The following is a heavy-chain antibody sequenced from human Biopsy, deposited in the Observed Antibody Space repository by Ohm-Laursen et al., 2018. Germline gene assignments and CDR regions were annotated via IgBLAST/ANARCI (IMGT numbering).Heavy chain of an antibody. D-gene: IGHD3-22*01. Sequence: SLRLSCAAPGFTFSSYGMHWVRQAPGKGLEWVATMSYDGTQKYYGDSVKGRFTISRDNSKSTLYLQMNSLRAEDTAVYYCAKDYRDSRGIFGIVVVRPLDYWGQGSLVTVSS. CDR3: AKDYRDSRGIFGIVVVRPLDY. CDR1: GFTFSSYG. V-gene: IGHV3-30*18. CDR2: MSYDGTQK. J-gene: IGHJ4*02.